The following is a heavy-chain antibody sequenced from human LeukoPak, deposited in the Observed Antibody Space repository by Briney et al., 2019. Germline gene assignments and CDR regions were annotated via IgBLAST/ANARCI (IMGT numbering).Heavy chain of an antibody. V-gene: IGHV3-23*01. D-gene: IGHD1-1*01. CDR3: TRVSTTGVGGRGYFDQ. Sequence: GGSLRLSCAASGFTFTSYAMSWVRQPPGKGLEWVSFISDSSVGDSTYYADSVRGRFTSSRDSSKSTLYLQMNSLRAEDTAVYYCTRVSTTGVGGRGYFDQWGQGTQVTVSS. CDR2: ISDSSVGDST. CDR1: GFTFTSYA. J-gene: IGHJ4*02.